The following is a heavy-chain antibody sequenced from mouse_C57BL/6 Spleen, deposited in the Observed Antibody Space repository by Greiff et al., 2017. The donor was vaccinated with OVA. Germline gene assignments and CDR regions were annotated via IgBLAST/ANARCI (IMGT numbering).Heavy chain of an antibody. CDR2: ISNLAYSI. CDR3: ARQGYYGSSSYAMDY. Sequence: EVHLVESGGGLVQPGGSLKLSCAASGFTFSDYGMAWVRQAPRKGPEWVAFISNLAYSIYYADTVTGRFTISRENAKKTLYLEMSSLRSEDTAMYYCARQGYYGSSSYAMDYWGQGTSVTVSS. CDR1: GFTFSDYG. V-gene: IGHV5-15*01. J-gene: IGHJ4*01. D-gene: IGHD1-1*01.